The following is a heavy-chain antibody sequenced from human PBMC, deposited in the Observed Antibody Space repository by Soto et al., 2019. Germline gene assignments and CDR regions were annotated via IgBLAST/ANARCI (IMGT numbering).Heavy chain of an antibody. CDR3: ARGRNSKWFDP. CDR1: GGSVSSGSYY. J-gene: IGHJ5*02. Sequence: SETLSLTCTVSGGSVSSGSYYWSWIRQPPGKGLEWIGYIYYSGSTNYSPSLKSRVTISVDTSKNQFSLKLSSVTAADTAVYYCARGRNSKWFDPWGQGTLVTVSS. CDR2: IYYSGST. V-gene: IGHV4-61*01.